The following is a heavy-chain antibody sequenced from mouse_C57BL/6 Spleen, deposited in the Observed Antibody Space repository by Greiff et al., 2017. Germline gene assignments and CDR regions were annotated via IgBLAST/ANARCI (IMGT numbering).Heavy chain of an antibody. V-gene: IGHV1-81*01. CDR1: GYTFTSYG. Sequence: QVQLKQSGAELARPGASVKLSCKASGYTFTSYGISWVKQRTGQGLEWIGEIYPRSGNTYYNEKFKGKATLTADKSSSTAYMELRSLTSEDSAVYFCARSRGYGNYGYWYFGVWGTGTTVTVSS. D-gene: IGHD2-1*01. CDR3: ARSRGYGNYGYWYFGV. CDR2: IYPRSGNT. J-gene: IGHJ1*03.